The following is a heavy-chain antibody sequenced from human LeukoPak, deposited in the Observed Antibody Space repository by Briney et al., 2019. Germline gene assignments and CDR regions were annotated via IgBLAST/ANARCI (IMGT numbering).Heavy chain of an antibody. CDR1: VFTFSGYW. D-gene: IGHD3-22*01. V-gene: IGHV3-7*01. Sequence: GGSLRLSCAASVFTFSGYWMSWVRQAPGKGLEWVANINLDGSVIHYVDSAKGRFTISRDNAKNSLYLQMNYLRAEDRALYYCDTSEGSSGSDWGQGTLVTVSS. CDR2: INLDGSVI. J-gene: IGHJ4*02. CDR3: DTSEGSSGSD.